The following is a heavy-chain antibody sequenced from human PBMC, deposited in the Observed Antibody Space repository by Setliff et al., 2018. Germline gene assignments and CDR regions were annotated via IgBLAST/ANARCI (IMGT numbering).Heavy chain of an antibody. D-gene: IGHD4-17*01. J-gene: IGHJ3*02. Sequence: VASVKVSCKAYGYTFTTYGISWVRQAPGQGLQWMGWISAYNGKTNYAQKLQGRVTMTTDTPTRTAYMELRSLRSDDTAVYYCARGSYGDLRRGHDAFDIWGQGTMVTVS. CDR3: ARGSYGDLRRGHDAFDI. V-gene: IGHV1-18*01. CDR1: GYTFTTYG. CDR2: ISAYNGKT.